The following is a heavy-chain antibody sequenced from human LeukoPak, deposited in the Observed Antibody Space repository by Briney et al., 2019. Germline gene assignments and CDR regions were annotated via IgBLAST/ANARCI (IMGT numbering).Heavy chain of an antibody. CDR3: ARVLRYFDWLLAYYFDY. CDR1: GYTFTSYD. D-gene: IGHD3-9*01. CDR2: MNPNSGNT. V-gene: IGHV1-8*01. Sequence: ASVKVSCKASGYTFTSYDINWVRQATGQGLEWMGWMNPNSGNTGYAQKFQGRVTMTRNTSISTAYMELSSLRSEDTAVYYCARVLRYFDWLLAYYFDYWGQGTLVTASS. J-gene: IGHJ4*02.